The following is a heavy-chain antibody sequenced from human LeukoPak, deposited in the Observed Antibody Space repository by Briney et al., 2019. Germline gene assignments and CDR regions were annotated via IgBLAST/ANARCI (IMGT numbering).Heavy chain of an antibody. CDR1: GYTFTNYG. V-gene: IGHV1-18*01. CDR2: ISAYNGNT. D-gene: IGHD6-19*01. Sequence: SVKVSCKASGYTFTNYGISWVRQAPGQGLEWMGWISAYNGNTNYAQKLQGRVTMTTDTSTSTAYMELRSLRSDDTAVYYCARDPGSFLSSSGWLNWFDPWGQGTLVTVSS. J-gene: IGHJ5*02. CDR3: ARDPGSFLSSSGWLNWFDP.